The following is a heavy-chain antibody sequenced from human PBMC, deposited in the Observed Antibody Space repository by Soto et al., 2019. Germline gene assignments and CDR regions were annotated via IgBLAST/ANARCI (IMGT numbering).Heavy chain of an antibody. CDR1: GFTFCSYS. CDR3: AKVPGGGHY. J-gene: IGHJ4*02. V-gene: IGHV3-30*18. Sequence: PGGSLRLCCAASGFTFCSYSMHGVRQAPGKGLEWVAVISYDGSNKYYADSVKGRFTISRDNSKNTLYLQMNSLRAEDTAVYYCAKVPGGGHYWGQGTLVTVSS. D-gene: IGHD3-10*01. CDR2: ISYDGSNK.